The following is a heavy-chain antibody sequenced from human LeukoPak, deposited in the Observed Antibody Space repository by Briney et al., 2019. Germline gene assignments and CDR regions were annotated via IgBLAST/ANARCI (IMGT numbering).Heavy chain of an antibody. V-gene: IGHV4-59*01. Sequence: SETLSLTCTVSGGSISSYYWSWIRQPPGKGLEWIGYIYYSGNTNYNPSLKSRVTISVDTSKNQFSLKLSSVTAADTAVYYCARSVSSGSNFDYWGQGTLVTVSS. CDR1: GGSISSYY. CDR3: ARSVSSGSNFDY. CDR2: IYYSGNT. J-gene: IGHJ4*02. D-gene: IGHD3-22*01.